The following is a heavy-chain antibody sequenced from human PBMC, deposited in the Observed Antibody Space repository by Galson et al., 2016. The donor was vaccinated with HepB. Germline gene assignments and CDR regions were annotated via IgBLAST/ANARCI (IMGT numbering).Heavy chain of an antibody. J-gene: IGHJ3*01. CDR1: GFNIRAYA. CDR3: ARADYYASGSSYNYDAFDL. Sequence: SLRLSCAASGFNIRAYAMYWVRQAPGRGLEWLSVTSFDGTNNDYADSVKGRFTISRDNSKNTVYLQMNSLRAEDTAVYYCARADYYASGSSYNYDAFDLWGQGTMVTVSS. V-gene: IGHV3-30-3*01. CDR2: TSFDGTNN. D-gene: IGHD3-10*01.